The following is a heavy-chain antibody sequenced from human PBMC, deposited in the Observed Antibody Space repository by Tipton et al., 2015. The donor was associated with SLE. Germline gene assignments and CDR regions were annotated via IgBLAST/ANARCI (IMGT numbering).Heavy chain of an antibody. V-gene: IGHV3-30*04. CDR1: GFTFSSYA. J-gene: IGHJ4*02. CDR3: ARELGDYGFDY. Sequence: QVQLVQSGGGVVQPGRSLRLSCAASGFTFSSYAMHWVRQAPGKGLEWVAVISYDGSNKYYADSVKGRFTISRDNSKNTLYLQMNSLRAEDTAVHYCARELGDYGFDYWGQGTLVTVSS. D-gene: IGHD4-17*01. CDR2: ISYDGSNK.